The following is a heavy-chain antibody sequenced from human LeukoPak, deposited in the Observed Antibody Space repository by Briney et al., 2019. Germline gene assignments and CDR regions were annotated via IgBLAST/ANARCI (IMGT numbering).Heavy chain of an antibody. D-gene: IGHD3-3*01. Sequence: SETLSLTCTVSGGSISGSSYYWGWIRQPPGKGLEWIGSIYDSGITYYNPSLKSRVIISVDTSKNQFSLKLSSVTAADTAVYYCARGVTIFGVRWFDPWGQGTLVTVSS. CDR1: GGSISGSSYY. J-gene: IGHJ5*02. CDR2: IYDSGIT. V-gene: IGHV4-39*01. CDR3: ARGVTIFGVRWFDP.